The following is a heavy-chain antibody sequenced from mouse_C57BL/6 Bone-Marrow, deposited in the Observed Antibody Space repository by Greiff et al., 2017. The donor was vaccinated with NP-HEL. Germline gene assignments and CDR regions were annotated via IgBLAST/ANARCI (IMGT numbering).Heavy chain of an antibody. CDR1: GFSLTSYG. CDR3: ASTIVTKFYAMDY. V-gene: IGHV2-2*01. D-gene: IGHD2-5*01. Sequence: VQLMESGPGLVQPSQSLSITCTVSGFSLTSYGVHWVRQSPGKGLEWLGVIWSGGSTDYNAAFISRLSISKDNSKSQVFFKMNSLQADDTAIYYCASTIVTKFYAMDYWGQGTSVTVSS. J-gene: IGHJ4*01. CDR2: IWSGGST.